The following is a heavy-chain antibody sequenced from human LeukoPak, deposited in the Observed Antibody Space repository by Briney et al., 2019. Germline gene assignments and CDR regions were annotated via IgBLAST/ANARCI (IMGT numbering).Heavy chain of an antibody. CDR3: ATGYDSSGYLPLGY. CDR1: GYTLTELS. CDR2: FDPEDGET. D-gene: IGHD3-22*01. V-gene: IGHV1-24*01. Sequence: ASVKASCKVSGYTLTELSMHWVRQAPGKGLEWMGGFDPEDGETIYAQKFQGRVTMTEDTSTDTAYMELSSLRSEDTAVYYCATGYDSSGYLPLGYWGQGTLVTVSS. J-gene: IGHJ4*02.